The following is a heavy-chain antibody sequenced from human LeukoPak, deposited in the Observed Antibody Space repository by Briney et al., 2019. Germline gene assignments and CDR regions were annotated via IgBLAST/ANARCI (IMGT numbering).Heavy chain of an antibody. CDR1: GGSIGTYS. V-gene: IGHV4-59*01. J-gene: IGHJ4*02. D-gene: IGHD6-13*01. CDR2: IYYSGTT. Sequence: NPSETLSLTCTVSGGSIGTYSWNWIRQPPGKGLEWIGYIYYSGTTNYNPSLESRVTVSVDTSKNQFSLKLSSVTAADTAVYYCARGVYIAAAQYGYWGQGTLVTVSS. CDR3: ARGVYIAAAQYGY.